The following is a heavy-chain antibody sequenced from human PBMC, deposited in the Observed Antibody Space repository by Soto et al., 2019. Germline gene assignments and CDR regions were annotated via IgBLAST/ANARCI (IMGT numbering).Heavy chain of an antibody. Sequence: GGSLRLSXAASGFTFSSNGMHWVRQAPGKGLEWVAVIWYDGSNKYYADSVKGRFTISRDNSKNTLYLQMNSLRAEDTAVYYCVRGQGGYYYYGMDVWGQGTTVTVSS. J-gene: IGHJ6*02. CDR3: VRGQGGYYYYGMDV. V-gene: IGHV3-33*01. CDR1: GFTFSSNG. CDR2: IWYDGSNK.